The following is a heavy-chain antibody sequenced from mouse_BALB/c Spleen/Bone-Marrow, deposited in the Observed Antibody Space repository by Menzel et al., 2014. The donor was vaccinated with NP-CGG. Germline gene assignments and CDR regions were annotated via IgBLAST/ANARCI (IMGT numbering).Heavy chain of an antibody. D-gene: IGHD4-1*01. CDR3: ATGYYFDY. V-gene: IGHV1-7*01. Sequence: ESGAELAKPGASVEMSCKASGYTFTSYWMHWVKQRPGQGLEWIGYINPSTGYTEYNQKFKDKATLTADKSSSTAYMQLSSLTSEDSAVYYCATGYYFDYWGQGTTLTVSS. CDR1: GYTFTSYW. J-gene: IGHJ2*01. CDR2: INPSTGYT.